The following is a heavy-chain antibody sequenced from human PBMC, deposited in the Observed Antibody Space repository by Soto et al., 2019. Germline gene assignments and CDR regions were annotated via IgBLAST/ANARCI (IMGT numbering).Heavy chain of an antibody. CDR2: IYYSGST. J-gene: IGHJ5*02. D-gene: IGHD6-19*01. Sequence: SETLSLTCSVSGGSINSSSYFWGWVRQPPGKGLEWIGSIYYSGSTYYNPSLRSRVTISVDTSKNQFSLKLSSVTAADTAVFYCARHYSSGSRNWFDPWGQGTLVTVPQ. V-gene: IGHV4-39*01. CDR1: GGSINSSSYF. CDR3: ARHYSSGSRNWFDP.